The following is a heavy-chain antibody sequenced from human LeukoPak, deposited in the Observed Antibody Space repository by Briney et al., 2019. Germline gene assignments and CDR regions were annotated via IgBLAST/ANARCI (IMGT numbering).Heavy chain of an antibody. CDR1: GYTFTMYY. J-gene: IGHJ6*03. Sequence: ASVKVSCKASGYTFTMYYIHWVRQAPGQGLEWMGMINPSDGATTYAQRFQGRLTMTRDMSTTTVYMDLRSLRSEDTAVYFCGREQRGGLSGNLGGLFASYYTYYYMDVWGRGATVTVSS. D-gene: IGHD3-16*01. V-gene: IGHV1-46*01. CDR3: GREQRGGLSGNLGGLFASYYTYYYMDV. CDR2: INPSDGAT.